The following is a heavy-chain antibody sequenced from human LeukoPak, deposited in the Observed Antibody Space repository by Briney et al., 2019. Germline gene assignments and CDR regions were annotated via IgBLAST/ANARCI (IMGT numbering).Heavy chain of an antibody. CDR2: ISGSGGST. V-gene: IGHV3-23*01. CDR3: AKNMRFGELLKGRFDY. D-gene: IGHD3-10*01. Sequence: GGSLRLSCAASGFTFSSYGMSWVRQAPGKGLEWVSAISGSGGSTYYADSVKGRFTISRDNSKNTLYLQMNSLRAEDTAVYYCAKNMRFGELLKGRFDYWGQGTLVTVSS. J-gene: IGHJ4*02. CDR1: GFTFSSYG.